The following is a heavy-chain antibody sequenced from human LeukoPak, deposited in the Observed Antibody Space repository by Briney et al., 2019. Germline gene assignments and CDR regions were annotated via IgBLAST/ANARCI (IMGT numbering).Heavy chain of an antibody. V-gene: IGHV3-30*18. CDR2: ISYDGSNK. J-gene: IGHJ4*02. CDR3: AKVEYYYGSGSYYNG. Sequence: GGSLRLSCAASGFTFSSYGMHWVRQAPGKGLEWVAVISYDGSNKYYADSVKGRFTISRDNSKNTLYLQMNSLRAEDTAVYYCAKVEYYYGSGSYYNGWGQGTLVTVSS. CDR1: GFTFSSYG. D-gene: IGHD3-10*01.